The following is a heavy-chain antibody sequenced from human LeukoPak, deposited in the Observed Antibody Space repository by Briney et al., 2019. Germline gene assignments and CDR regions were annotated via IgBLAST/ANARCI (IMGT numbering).Heavy chain of an antibody. CDR2: INHSGST. V-gene: IGHV4-34*09. CDR1: GGSFSSYY. J-gene: IGHJ4*02. CDR3: ARVNGYSFPYFDY. D-gene: IGHD2-21*01. Sequence: SETLSLTCAVYGGSFSSYYWSWIRQPPGKGLEWIGEINHSGSTYYNPSLKSRVTISVDTSKNQFSLKLSSVTAADTAVYYCARVNGYSFPYFDYWGQGTLVTVSS.